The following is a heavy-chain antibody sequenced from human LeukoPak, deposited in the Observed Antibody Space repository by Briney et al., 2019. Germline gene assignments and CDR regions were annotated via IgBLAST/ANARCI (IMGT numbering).Heavy chain of an antibody. D-gene: IGHD2-15*01. CDR2: ISAYNGNT. Sequence: ASVKVSCKASGYTFSSYGISWVRQASGQGLEWMGWISAYNGNTNYAQKLQGRVTMTTDTSTSTAYMELRSLRSDDTAVYYCARDQGVAATSWFDPWGQGTLVTVSS. J-gene: IGHJ5*02. CDR1: GYTFSSYG. V-gene: IGHV1-18*04. CDR3: ARDQGVAATSWFDP.